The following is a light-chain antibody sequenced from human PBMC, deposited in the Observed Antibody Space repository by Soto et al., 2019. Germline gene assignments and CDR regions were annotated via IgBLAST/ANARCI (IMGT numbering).Light chain of an antibody. CDR1: QSLRRTY. CDR3: QQLKTYPRT. CDR2: GVS. V-gene: IGKV3-20*01. J-gene: IGKJ2*01. Sequence: EIVLTQSPGTLSLSPGERATLSCRASQSLRRTYLAWYQQKPGQAPRLLIYGVSSRATGIPDRFSGSGSGTDFTLTISRLEPEDFATYYCQQLKTYPRTFGQGTKLEIK.